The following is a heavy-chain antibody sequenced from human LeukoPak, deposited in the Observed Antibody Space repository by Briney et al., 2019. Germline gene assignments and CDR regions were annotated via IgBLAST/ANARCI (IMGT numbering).Heavy chain of an antibody. CDR1: GYSISSGYY. V-gene: IGHV4-38-2*02. CDR3: ARRIIGTTSDSFDS. D-gene: IGHD1-20*01. J-gene: IGHJ4*02. CDR2: IYHSGRT. Sequence: PSETLSLTCTVSGYSISSGYYWGWIRQPPGKGLEWIGSIYHSGRTFYNPSLKSRVTISVDTSKNQFSLKLTSVTAADTAVYYCARRIIGTTSDSFDSWGQGTLITVSS.